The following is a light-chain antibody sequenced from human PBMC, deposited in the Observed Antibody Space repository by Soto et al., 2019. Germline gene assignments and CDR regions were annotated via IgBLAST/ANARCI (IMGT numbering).Light chain of an antibody. J-gene: IGKJ1*01. V-gene: IGKV3-20*01. CDR2: GAS. CDR1: QSVSSSY. CDR3: HQYGSSPRT. Sequence: EIVLTQSPGTLSLSPGERATLSCRASQSVSSSYLAWYQQKPGQAPRLLIYGASSRATGIPDRFSGSGSGTDFTLTISRLAPEDFAVYYCHQYGSSPRTFGQGTKVEIK.